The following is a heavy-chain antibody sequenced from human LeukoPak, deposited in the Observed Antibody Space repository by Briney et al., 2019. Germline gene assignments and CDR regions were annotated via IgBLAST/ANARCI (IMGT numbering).Heavy chain of an antibody. CDR3: ARAHYDTSGCLDY. J-gene: IGHJ4*02. Sequence: GGPLRLSCAASGFTFSSYSMNWVRQAPGKGLEWVSSISSSSSYIYYADSVKGRFTISRDNAKNSLYLQMNSLRAEDTAVYYCARAHYDTSGCLDYWGQGTLVTVSS. CDR1: GFTFSSYS. V-gene: IGHV3-21*01. CDR2: ISSSSSYI. D-gene: IGHD3-22*01.